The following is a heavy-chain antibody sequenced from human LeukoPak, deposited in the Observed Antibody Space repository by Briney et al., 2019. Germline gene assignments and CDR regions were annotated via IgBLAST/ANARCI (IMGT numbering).Heavy chain of an antibody. CDR1: GGTFSSYA. CDR2: IIPVFGTA. J-gene: IGHJ6*04. V-gene: IGHV1-69*13. CDR3: ARDSPDIVVVPAAWGGMDV. D-gene: IGHD2-2*01. Sequence: SVKVSCKASGGTFSSYAISWVRQAPGQGLEWMGGIIPVFGTANYAQKFQGRVTITADESTSTAYMELSSLRSEDTAVYYCARDSPDIVVVPAAWGGMDVWGKGTTVTVSS.